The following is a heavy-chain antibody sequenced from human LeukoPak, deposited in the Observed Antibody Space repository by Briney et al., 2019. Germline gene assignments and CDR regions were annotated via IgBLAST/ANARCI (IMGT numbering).Heavy chain of an antibody. Sequence: PSETLSLTCTVSGGSISSSRYYWGWIRQPPGKGLEWIGRIDNSGSTSYNPSLNSRVTISVDTSKNQFSLKLSSVTATDTAVYYCATHPYSNGNNDYYMDVWGQGTTVTVSS. CDR3: ATHPYSNGNNDYYMDV. J-gene: IGHJ6*03. V-gene: IGHV4-39*01. CDR1: GGSISSSRYY. CDR2: IDNSGST. D-gene: IGHD6-19*01.